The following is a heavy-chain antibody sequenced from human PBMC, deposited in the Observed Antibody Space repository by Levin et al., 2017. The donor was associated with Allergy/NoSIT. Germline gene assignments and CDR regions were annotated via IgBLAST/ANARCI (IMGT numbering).Heavy chain of an antibody. Sequence: KPSGPTLVKPTQTLTLTCSFSGFSLSTSGVGVGWIRQPPGKALEWLAVIYWDDDKQYSPSMKSRLTITKDTSKNQVVLRMTNLDPVDTATYYCAYHRYFDTSGYYLGAFEIWGQGTMVTVSS. J-gene: IGHJ3*02. V-gene: IGHV2-5*02. CDR2: IYWDDDK. CDR1: GFSLSTSGVG. D-gene: IGHD3-22*01. CDR3: AYHRYFDTSGYYLGAFEI.